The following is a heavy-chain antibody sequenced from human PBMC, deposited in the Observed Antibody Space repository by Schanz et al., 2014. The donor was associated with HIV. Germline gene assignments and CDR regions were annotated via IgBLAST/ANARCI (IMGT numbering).Heavy chain of an antibody. CDR1: GFPFGSYA. CDR3: AKDLGAGGGSCFDS. J-gene: IGHJ4*02. CDR2: ISGSGDNT. V-gene: IGHV3-23*01. Sequence: EVRLLESGGDLVQPGGSLRLSCAASGFPFGSYAMSWVRQAPGKAREWVSAISGSGDNTYYADSVKGRFTMSRDNSKNTLNLQMHSLRVEDTAVYYCAKDLGAGGGSCFDSWGQGTLVTVST. D-gene: IGHD2-15*01.